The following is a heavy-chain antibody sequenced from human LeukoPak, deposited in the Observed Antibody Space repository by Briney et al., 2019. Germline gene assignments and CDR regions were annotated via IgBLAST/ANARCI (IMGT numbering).Heavy chain of an antibody. J-gene: IGHJ4*02. CDR2: SSYI. D-gene: IGHD1-1*01. CDR3: GRIPRELDY. Sequence: SSYIYYADSVKGRFAISRDNAKNSLYLQMNSLRAEDTAVYYCGRIPRELDYWGQGTLVTVSS. V-gene: IGHV3-21*01.